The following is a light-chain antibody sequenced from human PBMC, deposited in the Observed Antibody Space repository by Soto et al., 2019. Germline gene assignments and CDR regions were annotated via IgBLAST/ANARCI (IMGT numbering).Light chain of an antibody. CDR1: QGVDSW. V-gene: IGKV1-12*01. CDR3: QQGNSLPLT. J-gene: IGKJ3*01. Sequence: DIQMTQSPSSVSASVGDRVTISCRASQGVDSWLAWYQQKPGKAPKLLISVASNLQSGVPSRFSGSGSGTDFTITISSLQPEDSANYYGQQGNSLPLTFGPGTKVEIK. CDR2: VAS.